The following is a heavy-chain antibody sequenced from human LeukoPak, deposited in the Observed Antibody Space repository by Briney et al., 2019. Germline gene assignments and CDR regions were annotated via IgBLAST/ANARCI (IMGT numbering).Heavy chain of an antibody. V-gene: IGHV3-66*01. CDR1: GFTVSSNY. CDR2: LYSGGNT. CDR3: ARDPGGWNDVEWFDP. Sequence: GGSLRLSCAVSGFTVSSNYMSWVRQAPGKGLEWVSHLYSGGNTYYADSVKGRFMVSTDNSKNTLYLQMNSLRVEDTAVYYCARDPGGWNDVEWFDPWGQGTLVTVSS. D-gene: IGHD1-1*01. J-gene: IGHJ5*02.